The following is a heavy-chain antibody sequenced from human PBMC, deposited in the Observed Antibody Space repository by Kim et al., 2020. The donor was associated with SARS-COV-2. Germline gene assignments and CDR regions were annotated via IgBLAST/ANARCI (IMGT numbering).Heavy chain of an antibody. CDR3: ARFYQLAVAGRWSRFDP. J-gene: IGHJ5*02. CDR2: INHSGST. CDR1: GGSFSGYY. D-gene: IGHD6-19*01. V-gene: IGHV4-34*01. Sequence: SETLSLTCAVYGGSFSGYYWSWIRQPPGKGLEWIGEINHSGSTNYNPSLKSRVTISVDTSKNQFSLKLSSVTAADTAVYYCARFYQLAVAGRWSRFDPWG.